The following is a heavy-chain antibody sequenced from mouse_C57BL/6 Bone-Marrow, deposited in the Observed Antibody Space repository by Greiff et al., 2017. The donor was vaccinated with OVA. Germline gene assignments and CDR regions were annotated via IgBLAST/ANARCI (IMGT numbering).Heavy chain of an antibody. Sequence: EVQLVESEGGLVQPGSSMKLSCTASGFTFSDYYMAWVRQVPEKGLEWVANINHDGGSTYYLDSLKSRFIISRDNAKNTLYLQMSSLKSEDTATYYCARAITTVVAFDYWGQGTTLTVSS. D-gene: IGHD1-1*01. CDR3: ARAITTVVAFDY. CDR2: INHDGGST. J-gene: IGHJ2*01. CDR1: GFTFSDYY. V-gene: IGHV5-16*01.